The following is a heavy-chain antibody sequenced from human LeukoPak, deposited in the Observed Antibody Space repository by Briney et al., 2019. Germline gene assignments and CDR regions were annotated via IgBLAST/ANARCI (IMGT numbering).Heavy chain of an antibody. Sequence: ASVKVSCKASGYTFTSYGISWVRQAPGQGLEWMGWISAYNGNTDYAQNLQGRVTMTTDTSTRTTYMELKSLRSDDTAVYYCAKTTGRSAMDYWGQGTLVTISS. J-gene: IGHJ4*02. CDR1: GYTFTSYG. D-gene: IGHD1-1*01. CDR2: ISAYNGNT. V-gene: IGHV1-18*01. CDR3: AKTTGRSAMDY.